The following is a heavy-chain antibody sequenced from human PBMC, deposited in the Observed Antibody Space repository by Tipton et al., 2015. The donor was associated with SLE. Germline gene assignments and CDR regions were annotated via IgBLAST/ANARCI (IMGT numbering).Heavy chain of an antibody. CDR1: GYSISSGYY. J-gene: IGHJ4*02. CDR2: IYHSGST. V-gene: IGHV4-38-2*02. D-gene: IGHD6-13*01. Sequence: TLSLTCTVSGYSISSGYYWGWIRQPPGKGLEWIGSIYHSGSTYYNPSLKSRVTISVDTSKNQFSLKLSSVTAADTAVYYCARRNQEARIAAAALDYWGQGTLVTVSS. CDR3: ARRNQEARIAAAALDY.